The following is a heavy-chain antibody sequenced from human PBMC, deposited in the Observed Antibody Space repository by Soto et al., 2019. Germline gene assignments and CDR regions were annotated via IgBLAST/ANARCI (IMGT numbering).Heavy chain of an antibody. J-gene: IGHJ4*02. Sequence: GGSVKVSGKDSGGTFTSYAIHWVRQARGQRLEWMGWINAGNGNTKYSQKFQGRVTITRDTSASTAYMELSSLRSEDTAVYYCARTAAAGMFTALSYWGQGNLVTVSS. V-gene: IGHV1-3*01. D-gene: IGHD6-13*01. CDR3: ARTAAAGMFTALSY. CDR1: GGTFTSYA. CDR2: INAGNGNT.